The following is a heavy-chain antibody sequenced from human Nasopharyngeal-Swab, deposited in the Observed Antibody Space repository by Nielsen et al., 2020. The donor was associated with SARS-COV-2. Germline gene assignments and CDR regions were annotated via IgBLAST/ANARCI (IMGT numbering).Heavy chain of an antibody. CDR2: ISYDGSNK. CDR3: ARGEDIVLMGGGFGGPHGMDV. CDR1: GFTFKAYA. J-gene: IGHJ6*02. D-gene: IGHD2-8*01. V-gene: IGHV3-30*03. Sequence: GGSLRLSCAASGFTFKAYAFNWVRQAPGKGLEWVAVISYDGSNKYYADSVKGRFTISRDNSKNTLYLQMNSLRAEDTAVYYCARGEDIVLMGGGFGGPHGMDVWGQGTTVTVSS.